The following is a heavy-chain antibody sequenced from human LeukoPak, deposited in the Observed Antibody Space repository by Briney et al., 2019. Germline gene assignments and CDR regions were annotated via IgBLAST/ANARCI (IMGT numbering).Heavy chain of an antibody. Sequence: PGRSLRLSCAASGFTFSSYAMHWVRQAPGKGLEWVAVISYDGSNKYYADSVKGRFTISRDNSKNTLYLQMNSLRAEDTAVYYCARDGVEMATIGVIDYWGQGTLVTVSS. D-gene: IGHD5-24*01. V-gene: IGHV3-30-3*01. J-gene: IGHJ4*02. CDR3: ARDGVEMATIGVIDY. CDR2: ISYDGSNK. CDR1: GFTFSSYA.